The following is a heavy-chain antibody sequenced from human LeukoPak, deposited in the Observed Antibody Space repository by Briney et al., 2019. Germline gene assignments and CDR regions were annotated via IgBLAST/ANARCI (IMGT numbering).Heavy chain of an antibody. J-gene: IGHJ4*02. D-gene: IGHD3-10*01. CDR1: GLSFEHYF. V-gene: IGHV4-59*08. CDR3: ASHRRSHGSEY. Sequence: SETLSLTCTVSGLSFEHYFWSWIRQPPGKGLEWVGYVYYSGSTDYSPSLESRLTISADTPKNQFSLKLRSVTAADTAVYYCASHRRSHGSEYWGQGTLVTVSS. CDR2: VYYSGST.